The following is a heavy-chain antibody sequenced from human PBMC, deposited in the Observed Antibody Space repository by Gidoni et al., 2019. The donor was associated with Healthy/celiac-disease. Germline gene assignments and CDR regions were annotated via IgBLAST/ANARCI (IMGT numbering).Heavy chain of an antibody. CDR1: GYTFTGYY. J-gene: IGHJ3*02. D-gene: IGHD6-19*01. V-gene: IGHV1-2*06. Sequence: QVQLVQSGAEVKKPGASVKVSCKASGYTFTGYYLHWVRQAPGQGLEWMGRINSKSGGTNYAQKFQGRVTMTRDASISTAYMELSGLTSDDTAVYYCAREDNYSSAWTAFDIWGQGTVVTVSS. CDR2: INSKSGGT. CDR3: AREDNYSSAWTAFDI.